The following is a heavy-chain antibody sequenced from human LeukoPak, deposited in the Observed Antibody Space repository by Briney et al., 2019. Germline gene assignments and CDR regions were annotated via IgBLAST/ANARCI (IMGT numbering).Heavy chain of an antibody. Sequence: SETLSLTCTVSVASISAFHWSWFRQPAGKTLEWIGLIYSSGSTLLNPSLKTRVAMSLDLTKNQLSLRLTSLSAADTAMYYCARKDGDYWGQGNLVNVSS. J-gene: IGHJ4*02. CDR1: VASISAFH. CDR2: IYSSGST. CDR3: ARKDGDY. V-gene: IGHV4-4*07.